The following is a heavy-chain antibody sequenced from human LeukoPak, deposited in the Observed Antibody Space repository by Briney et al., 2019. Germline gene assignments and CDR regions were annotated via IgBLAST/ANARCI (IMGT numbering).Heavy chain of an antibody. V-gene: IGHV3-74*01. Sequence: GGSLRLSCAASGFTFSSYWMHWVRKAPGKGLVWVSRINTDGSSTSYADSVKGRFTISRDNAKNTLYLQMNSLRAEDTAVYYCARDMGIQLWFSFSYYYMDVWGKGTTVTVSS. D-gene: IGHD5-18*01. CDR2: INTDGSST. J-gene: IGHJ6*03. CDR1: GFTFSSYW. CDR3: ARDMGIQLWFSFSYYYMDV.